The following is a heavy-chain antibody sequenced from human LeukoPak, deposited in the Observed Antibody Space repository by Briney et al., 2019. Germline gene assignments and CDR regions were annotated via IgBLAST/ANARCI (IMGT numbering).Heavy chain of an antibody. CDR3: ARDLLLEWLLFDY. J-gene: IGHJ4*02. CDR2: INPNSGGT. V-gene: IGHV1-2*02. Sequence: ASVKVSCKASGYTFTGYYMHWVRQAPGQGLERMGWINPNSGGTNYAQKFQGRVTMTRDTSISTAYMELSRLRSDDTAVYYCARDLLLEWLLFDYWGQGTLVTVSS. CDR1: GYTFTGYY. D-gene: IGHD3-3*01.